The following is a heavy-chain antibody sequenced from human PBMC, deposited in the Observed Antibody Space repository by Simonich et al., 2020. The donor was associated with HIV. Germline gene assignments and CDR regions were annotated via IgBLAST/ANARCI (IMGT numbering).Heavy chain of an antibody. J-gene: IGHJ4*02. CDR3: ARDGRKGSSTSCSDY. D-gene: IGHD2-2*01. CDR2: ISSISSYI. CDR1: GFTFSSYS. Sequence: EVQLVESGGGLVKPGGSLRLSCAASGFTFSSYSMNWVRQAPGKGLEWVSSISSISSYIYYADSVKGRCTISRDNAKNSLYMQMNSLRAEDTAVYYCARDGRKGSSTSCSDYWGQGTLVTVSS. V-gene: IGHV3-21*01.